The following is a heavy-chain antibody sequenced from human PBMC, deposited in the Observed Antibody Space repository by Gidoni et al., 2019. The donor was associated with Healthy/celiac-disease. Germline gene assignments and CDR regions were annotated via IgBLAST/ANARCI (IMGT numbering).Heavy chain of an antibody. CDR1: GGSISSSSYY. V-gene: IGHV4-39*01. Sequence: QLQLQESGPGLVKPSETLSLTCPVSGGSISSSSYYWGWIRQPPGKGLEWIGSIYYSGSTYYNPSLKSRVTISVDTSKNQFSLKLSSVTAADTAVYYCAIPSMIVVLGAFDIWGQGTMVTVSS. CDR2: IYYSGST. CDR3: AIPSMIVVLGAFDI. D-gene: IGHD3-22*01. J-gene: IGHJ3*02.